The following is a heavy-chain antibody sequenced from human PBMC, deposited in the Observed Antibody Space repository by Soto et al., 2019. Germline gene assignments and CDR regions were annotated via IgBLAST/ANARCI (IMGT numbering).Heavy chain of an antibody. J-gene: IGHJ4*02. D-gene: IGHD1-26*01. CDR1: GFSLTTSGVG. Sequence: QITLKESGPALVKPTQTLTLTCTFSGFSLTTSGVGVGWIRQPPGKALEWLAMIYWDDDKRYSPSLENRLTITKDTSKNHVVLTMTNMDPVDTATYYCALRAPPIVGVTLFHSWGQGTLVTVSS. CDR3: ALRAPPIVGVTLFHS. CDR2: IYWDDDK. V-gene: IGHV2-5*02.